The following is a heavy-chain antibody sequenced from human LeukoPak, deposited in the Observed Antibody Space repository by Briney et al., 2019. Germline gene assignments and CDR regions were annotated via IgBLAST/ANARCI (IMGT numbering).Heavy chain of an antibody. D-gene: IGHD6-13*01. Sequence: SETLSLTCSVSGDSISSSTYYWGWIRQPPGKGLEWIGEINHSGSTNYNPSLKSRVTISVDTSKNQFSLKLSSVTAADTAVYYCARHKRAAATFDYWGQGTLVTVSS. CDR2: INHSGST. CDR3: ARHKRAAATFDY. CDR1: GDSISSSTYY. J-gene: IGHJ4*02. V-gene: IGHV4-39*01.